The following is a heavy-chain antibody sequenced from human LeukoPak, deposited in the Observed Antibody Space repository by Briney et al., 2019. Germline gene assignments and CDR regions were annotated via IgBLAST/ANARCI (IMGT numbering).Heavy chain of an antibody. Sequence: PSETLPLTCTVSGGSISSGGYYWSWIRQHPGKGLEWIGYIYYSGSTYYNPSLKSRVTISVDTSKNQFSLKLSSVTAADTAVYYCARDGGFYGDYLRVWGQGTLVTVSS. J-gene: IGHJ4*02. CDR2: IYYSGST. CDR1: GGSISSGGYY. CDR3: ARDGGFYGDYLRV. V-gene: IGHV4-31*03. D-gene: IGHD4-17*01.